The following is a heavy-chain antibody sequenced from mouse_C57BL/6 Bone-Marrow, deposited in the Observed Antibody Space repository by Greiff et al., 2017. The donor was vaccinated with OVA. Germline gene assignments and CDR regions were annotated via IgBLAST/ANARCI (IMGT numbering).Heavy chain of an antibody. CDR3: ARCYDGPHYYAMDY. CDR2: IWSDGST. D-gene: IGHD2-12*01. V-gene: IGHV2-6*03. J-gene: IGHJ4*01. Sequence: VKLMESGPGLVAPSQSLSITCTVSGFSLTSYGVHWVRQPPGKGLEWLVVIWSDGSTTYNSALKSRLSISKDNSKSQVFLKMNSLQTDDTAMYDCARCYDGPHYYAMDYWGQGTSVTVSS. CDR1: GFSLTSYG.